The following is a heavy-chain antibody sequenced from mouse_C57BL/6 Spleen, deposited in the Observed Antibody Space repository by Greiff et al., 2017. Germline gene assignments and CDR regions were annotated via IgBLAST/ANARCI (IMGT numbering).Heavy chain of an antibody. CDR3: TRKEDYYGSTVGWYFDV. V-gene: IGHV1-80*01. Sequence: VQLQQSGAELVKPGASVKISCKASGYAFSSYWMNWVKQRPGKGLEWIGQIYPGDGDTNYNGKFKGKATLTADQSSSTAYMQLSSLTSEDSAVYFCTRKEDYYGSTVGWYFDVWGTGTTVTVSS. D-gene: IGHD1-1*01. J-gene: IGHJ1*03. CDR2: IYPGDGDT. CDR1: GYAFSSYW.